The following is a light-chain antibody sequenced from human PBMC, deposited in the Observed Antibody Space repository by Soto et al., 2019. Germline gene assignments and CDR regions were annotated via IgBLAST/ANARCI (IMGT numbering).Light chain of an antibody. Sequence: QSVLTQPASVSGSPGQSITISCTGTSGDIGSYNRVSWYHQHPGKAPKLIIYEVTDRPSGVSNRFSGSKSGNTASLTISGLQAEDEAEYYCRSYTNINTRACVFGTGTKVTVL. V-gene: IGLV2-14*01. CDR3: RSYTNINTRACV. CDR1: SGDIGSYNR. J-gene: IGLJ1*01. CDR2: EVT.